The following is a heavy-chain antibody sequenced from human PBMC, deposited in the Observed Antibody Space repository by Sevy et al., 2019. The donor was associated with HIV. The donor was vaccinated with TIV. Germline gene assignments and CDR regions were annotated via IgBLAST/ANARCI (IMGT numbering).Heavy chain of an antibody. CDR1: VFTFSSYA. J-gene: IGHJ4*02. CDR2: ISYDGSNK. V-gene: IGHV3-30-3*01. CDR3: ARDTRELIYSSGWQIGIDY. D-gene: IGHD6-19*01. Sequence: GGSLRLSCAASVFTFSSYAMHWVRQAPGKGLEWVAVISYDGSNKYYADSVKGRFTISRDNSKNTLYLQMNSLRAEDTAVYYCARDTRELIYSSGWQIGIDYWGQGTLVTVSS.